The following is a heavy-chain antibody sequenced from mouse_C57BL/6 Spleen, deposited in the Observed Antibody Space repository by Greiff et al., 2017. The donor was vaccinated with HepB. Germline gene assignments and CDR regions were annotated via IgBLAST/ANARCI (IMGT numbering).Heavy chain of an antibody. CDR2: INPNYGTT. Sequence: VHVKQSGPELVKPGASVKISCKASGYSFTDYNMNWVKQSNGKSLEWIGVINPNYGTTSYNQKFKGKATLTVDQSSSTAYMQLNSLTSEDSAVYYCARMVTTDGYAMDYWGQGTSVTVSS. J-gene: IGHJ4*01. CDR1: GYSFTDYN. CDR3: ARMVTTDGYAMDY. V-gene: IGHV1-39*01. D-gene: IGHD2-2*01.